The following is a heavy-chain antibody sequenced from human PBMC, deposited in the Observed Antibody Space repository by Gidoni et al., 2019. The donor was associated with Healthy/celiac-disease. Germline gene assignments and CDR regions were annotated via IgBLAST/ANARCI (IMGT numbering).Heavy chain of an antibody. CDR2: ISSSSSTI. CDR1: GFTFSSYS. CDR3: ARDGGLLWFGELLSPLETGYYYGMDV. Sequence: EVQLVESGGGLVQPGGSLRLSCAASGFTFSSYSMNWVREAPGKGLEWFSYISSSSSTIYYADSVKGRFTISRDNAKNSLYLQMNSLRDEDTAVYYCARDGGLLWFGELLSPLETGYYYGMDVWGQGTTVTVSS. V-gene: IGHV3-48*02. D-gene: IGHD3-10*01. J-gene: IGHJ6*02.